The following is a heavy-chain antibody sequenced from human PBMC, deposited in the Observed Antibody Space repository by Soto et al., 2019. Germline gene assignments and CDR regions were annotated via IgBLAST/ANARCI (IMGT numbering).Heavy chain of an antibody. J-gene: IGHJ4*02. Sequence: SETLSLTCTVSGGSISSSSYYWGWIRQPPGKGLEWIGSIYYSGSTYYNPSLKSRVTISVDTSKNQFSLKPSSVTAADTAVYYCARGRPYYDILTGYSPYYFDYWGQGTLVTVSS. D-gene: IGHD3-9*01. V-gene: IGHV4-39*07. CDR3: ARGRPYYDILTGYSPYYFDY. CDR1: GGSISSSSYY. CDR2: IYYSGST.